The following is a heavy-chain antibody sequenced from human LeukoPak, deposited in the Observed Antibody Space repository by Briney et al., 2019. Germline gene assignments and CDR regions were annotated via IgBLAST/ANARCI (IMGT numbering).Heavy chain of an antibody. V-gene: IGHV3-64*02. Sequence: GGSLILSCSASGFTFSSYAMHWVRQAPGKGLEYVSAISSNGGSTYYADSVKGRFTISRDNSKNTLYLQMGSLRVEDMAVYYCARGGGYRGYGQDYWGQGTLVTVSS. CDR3: ARGGGYRGYGQDY. D-gene: IGHD5-12*01. CDR2: ISSNGGST. J-gene: IGHJ4*02. CDR1: GFTFSSYA.